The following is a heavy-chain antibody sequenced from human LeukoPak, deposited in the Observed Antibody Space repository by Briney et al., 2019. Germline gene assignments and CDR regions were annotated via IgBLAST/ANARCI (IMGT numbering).Heavy chain of an antibody. Sequence: GRSLRLSCAXSGXTFSSYGMXWVRQAPGKGLEWVXVIWYDGSNKYYADSVKGRFTISRDNSKNTLYLQMNSLRAEDTAVYYCARDHHRYSSSWGYYGMDVWGQGTTVTVSS. V-gene: IGHV3-33*01. J-gene: IGHJ6*02. CDR2: IWYDGSNK. CDR1: GXTFSSYG. D-gene: IGHD6-13*01. CDR3: ARDHHRYSSSWGYYGMDV.